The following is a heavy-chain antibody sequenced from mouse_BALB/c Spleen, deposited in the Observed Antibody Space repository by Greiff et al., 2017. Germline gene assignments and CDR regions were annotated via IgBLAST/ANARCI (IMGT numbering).Heavy chain of an antibody. CDR2: ISSGGSYT. D-gene: IGHD2-5*01. V-gene: IGHV5-6*01. CDR3: ARPRYSNFSWCAY. J-gene: IGHJ3*01. CDR1: GFTFSSYG. Sequence: EVKLVESGGDLVKPGGSLKLSCAASGFTFSSYGMSWVRQTPDKRLEWVATISSGGSYTYYPDSVKGRFTISRDNAKNTLYLQMSSLKSEDTAMYYCARPRYSNFSWCAYWGQGTLVTVSA.